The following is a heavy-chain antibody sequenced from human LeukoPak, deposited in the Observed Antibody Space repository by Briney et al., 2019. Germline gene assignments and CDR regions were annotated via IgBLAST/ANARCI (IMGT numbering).Heavy chain of an antibody. CDR3: ARDQGGSYSSFDY. V-gene: IGHV1-2*02. Sequence: ASVKVSCKASGYTFTSYAMHWVRQAPGQRLEWMGWINPNSGDTNYAQKFQGRVTMTRDTSISTAYMELSRLRSDDTAVFYCARDQGGSYSSFDYWGQGTLVTVSS. CDR2: INPNSGDT. J-gene: IGHJ4*02. CDR1: GYTFTSYA. D-gene: IGHD1-26*01.